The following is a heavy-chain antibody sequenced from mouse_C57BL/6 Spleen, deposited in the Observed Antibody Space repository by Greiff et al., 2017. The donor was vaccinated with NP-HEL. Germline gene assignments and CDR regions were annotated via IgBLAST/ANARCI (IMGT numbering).Heavy chain of an antibody. V-gene: IGHV1-54*01. CDR3: ARSGLRNYFDY. CDR1: GYAFTNYL. Sequence: QVQLQQSGAGLVRPGTSVKVSCKASGYAFTNYLIEWVKQRPGQGLEWIGVINPGSGGTNYNEKFKGKATLTADKSSSTAYMQLSSLTSEDSAVYFCARSGLRNYFDYWGQGTTLTVSS. D-gene: IGHD1-1*01. J-gene: IGHJ2*01. CDR2: INPGSGGT.